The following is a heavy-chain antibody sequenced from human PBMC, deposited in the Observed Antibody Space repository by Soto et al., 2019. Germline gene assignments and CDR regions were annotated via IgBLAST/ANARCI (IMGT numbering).Heavy chain of an antibody. J-gene: IGHJ6*02. V-gene: IGHV3-23*01. D-gene: IGHD3-22*01. CDR3: AKVHYYDGSGSYHYYGMDV. CDR1: GFPFINYA. Sequence: SLRLSCAASGFPFINYAMSWVRQAPGKGLEWVSAISGSGGSTYYADSVNGRFTISRDNTKNTLYLRMNSLRADDTAVYYCAKVHYYDGSGSYHYYGMDVWGQGTTVTVSS. CDR2: ISGSGGST.